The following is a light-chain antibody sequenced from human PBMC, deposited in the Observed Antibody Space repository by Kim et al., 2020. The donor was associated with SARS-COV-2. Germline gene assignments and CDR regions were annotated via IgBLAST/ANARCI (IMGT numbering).Light chain of an antibody. Sequence: EIMLTQSPVTLSLSPGERATLSCRASQSVSNNYFAWYQQKPGQTPRLLIFRASSRAAGIPDRFSGSGSGTDFTLTINRLEPEDFAVYYCQQYGNSPHTFGQGTKLEI. J-gene: IGKJ2*01. CDR3: QQYGNSPHT. CDR1: QSVSNNY. CDR2: RAS. V-gene: IGKV3-20*01.